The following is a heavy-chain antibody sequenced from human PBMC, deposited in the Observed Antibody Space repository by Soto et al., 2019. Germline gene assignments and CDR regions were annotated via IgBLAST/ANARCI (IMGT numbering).Heavy chain of an antibody. CDR1: GYTFTSYY. CDR3: ARDCSSTSCYTRYYYYYGMDV. V-gene: IGHV1-46*01. Sequence: QVQLVQSGAEVKKPGASVKVSCKASGYTFTSYYMHWVRQAPGQGLEWMGIINPSGGSTSYAQKFQGRVTMTRDTSTSTVYMELSSLRSEDTTVYYCARDCSSTSCYTRYYYYYGMDVWGQGTTVTVSS. CDR2: INPSGGST. D-gene: IGHD2-2*02. J-gene: IGHJ6*02.